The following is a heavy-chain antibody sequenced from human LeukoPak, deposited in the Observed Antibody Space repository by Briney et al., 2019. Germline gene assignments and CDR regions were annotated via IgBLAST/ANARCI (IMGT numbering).Heavy chain of an antibody. CDR2: ISYDGSNK. D-gene: IGHD6-13*01. J-gene: IGHJ4*02. CDR3: ARDRGAAAGYFDY. Sequence: PGGSLRLSCAASGFTFSSYAMYWVRQAPGKGLEWVAVISYDGSNKYYADSMKGRFTISRDNSKNTLYLQMNSLRAEDTAVFYCARDRGAAAGYFDYWGQGTLVTVSS. CDR1: GFTFSSYA. V-gene: IGHV3-30*04.